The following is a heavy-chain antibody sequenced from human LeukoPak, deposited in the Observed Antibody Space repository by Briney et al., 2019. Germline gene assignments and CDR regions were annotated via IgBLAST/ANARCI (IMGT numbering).Heavy chain of an antibody. CDR1: GFTFSSYW. J-gene: IGHJ4*02. CDR3: ARERNMVRGVIPQL. V-gene: IGHV3-74*01. Sequence: GWSLRLSCAASGFTFSSYWMHWVRQAPGKGLVWVSRINSDGSSTSYADSVKGRFTISRDNAKNTLYLQMNSLRAEDTAVYYCARERNMVRGVIPQLWGQGTLVTVSS. D-gene: IGHD3-10*01. CDR2: INSDGSST.